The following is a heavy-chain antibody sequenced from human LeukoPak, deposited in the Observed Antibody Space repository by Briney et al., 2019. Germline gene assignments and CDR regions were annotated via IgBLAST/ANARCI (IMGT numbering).Heavy chain of an antibody. D-gene: IGHD3-10*01. CDR1: GGSISGSYY. V-gene: IGHV4-39*07. CDR3: ARVLDYYGSGTRDFDY. CDR2: IYYGGRI. Sequence: PSETLSLTCTVSGGSISGSYYWVWIRQPPGKGLEWIGSIYYGGRIYYNPSLKSRVTISVDTSKNQFSLKLNSVTAADTAVYYCARVLDYYGSGTRDFDYWGQGILVTVSS. J-gene: IGHJ4*02.